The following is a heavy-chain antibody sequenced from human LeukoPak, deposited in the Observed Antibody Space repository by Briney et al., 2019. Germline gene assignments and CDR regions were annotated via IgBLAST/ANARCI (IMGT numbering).Heavy chain of an antibody. J-gene: IGHJ6*02. CDR1: GYTFTSYY. V-gene: IGHV1-46*03. Sequence: AASVKVSCKASGYTFTSYYMHWVRQAPGQGLAWMGIINPSGGSTSYAQKFQGRVTMTRDTSTSTVYMELSSLRSEDTAVYYCARDRIIPMVRGVMDYYYYYGMDVWGQGTTVTVSS. D-gene: IGHD3-10*01. CDR3: ARDRIIPMVRGVMDYYYYYGMDV. CDR2: INPSGGST.